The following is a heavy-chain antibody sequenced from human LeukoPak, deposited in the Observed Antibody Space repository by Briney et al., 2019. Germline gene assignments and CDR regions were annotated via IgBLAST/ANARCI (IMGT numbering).Heavy chain of an antibody. CDR3: ASPPRYSSSWYAYFDY. V-gene: IGHV3-30*04. CDR1: GFTFSSYA. J-gene: IGHJ4*02. D-gene: IGHD6-13*01. Sequence: AGGSLRLSCAASGFTFSSYAMHWVRQAPGKGLEWVAVISYDGSNKYYADSVKGRFTISRDNSKNTLYLQMSSLRAEDTAVYYCASPPRYSSSWYAYFDYWGQGTLVTVSS. CDR2: ISYDGSNK.